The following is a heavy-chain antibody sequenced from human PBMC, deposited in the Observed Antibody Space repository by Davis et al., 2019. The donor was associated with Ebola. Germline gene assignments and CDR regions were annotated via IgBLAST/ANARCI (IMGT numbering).Heavy chain of an antibody. CDR3: AKDSYSSGTRGWFDP. J-gene: IGHJ5*02. V-gene: IGHV3-9*01. Sequence: SLKISCAASGFTFDDYAMHWVRQAPGKGLEWVSGISWNSGSIGYADSVKGRFTISRDNAKNSLYLQMNSLRAEDTALYYCAKDSYSSGTRGWFDPWGQGTLVTVSS. D-gene: IGHD6-19*01. CDR1: GFTFDDYA. CDR2: ISWNSGSI.